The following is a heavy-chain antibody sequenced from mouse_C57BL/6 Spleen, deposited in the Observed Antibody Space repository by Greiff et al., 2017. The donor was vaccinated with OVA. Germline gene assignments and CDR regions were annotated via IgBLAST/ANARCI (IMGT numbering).Heavy chain of an antibody. J-gene: IGHJ2*01. D-gene: IGHD5-1-1*01. CDR3: TRGGYTRFYFDY. CDR1: GYTFTDYE. Sequence: QVQLQQSGAELVRPGASVTLSCKASGYTFTDYEMHWVKQTPVHGLEWIGAIDPETGGTAYNQKFKGKAILTADKSSSTAYMELRSLTSEDSAVYYCTRGGYTRFYFDYWGQGTTLTVSS. CDR2: IDPETGGT. V-gene: IGHV1-15*01.